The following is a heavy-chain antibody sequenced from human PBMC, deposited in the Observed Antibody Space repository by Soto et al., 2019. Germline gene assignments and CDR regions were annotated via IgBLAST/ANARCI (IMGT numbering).Heavy chain of an antibody. J-gene: IGHJ4*02. CDR2: ISSSSSYI. CDR1: GFTFSSYS. D-gene: IGHD2-2*02. V-gene: IGHV3-21*01. Sequence: GVSLILSCAASGFTFSSYSMNWVRQAPGKGLEWVSSISSSSSYIYYADSVKGRFTISRDNAKNSLYLQMNSLRAEDTAVYYCARDRGGYCSSTSCYILDYWGQGTLVTVSS. CDR3: ARDRGGYCSSTSCYILDY.